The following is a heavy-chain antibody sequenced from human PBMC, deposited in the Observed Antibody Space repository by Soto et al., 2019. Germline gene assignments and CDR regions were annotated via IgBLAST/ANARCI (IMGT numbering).Heavy chain of an antibody. D-gene: IGHD2-15*01. CDR3: ARVLPVVAATWGTYYYYYMDV. V-gene: IGHV4-34*01. CDR2: INHSGST. Sequence: QVQLQQWGAGLLKPSETLSLTCAVYGGSFSGYYWSWIRQPPGKGLEWIGEINHSGSTNYNPSLKSRVTMSVDTSKNQFSLKLSSVTAADTAVYYCARVLPVVAATWGTYYYYYMDVWGKGTTVTVSS. CDR1: GGSFSGYY. J-gene: IGHJ6*03.